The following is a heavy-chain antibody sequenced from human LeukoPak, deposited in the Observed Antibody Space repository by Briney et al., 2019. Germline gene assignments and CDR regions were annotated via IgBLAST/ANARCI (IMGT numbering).Heavy chain of an antibody. CDR2: ISGSGDYT. Sequence: PGGSLRLSCAASGFSFGSHPMNWVRQAPGKGLEWVSVISGSGDYTYFADSVKGRFTIARDNSKNTVYLQMNSLRAEDTAVYYCAKDLSIAARPCFDYWGQGTLVTVSS. V-gene: IGHV3-23*01. CDR3: AKDLSIAARPCFDY. D-gene: IGHD6-6*01. CDR1: GFSFGSHP. J-gene: IGHJ4*02.